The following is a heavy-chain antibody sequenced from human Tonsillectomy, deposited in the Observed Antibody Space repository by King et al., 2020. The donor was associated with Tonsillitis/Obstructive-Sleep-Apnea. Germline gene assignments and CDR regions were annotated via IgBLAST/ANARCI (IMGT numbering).Heavy chain of an antibody. V-gene: IGHV4-39*01. CDR1: GGSISSRSYY. CDR2: IFYSGST. CDR3: ARVPATTGGYYFDY. Sequence: LQLQESGPGLVKPSETLSLTCAVSGGSISSRSYYWGWIRQPPGKGLEWIGNIFYSGSTYYNPSLKSRVTLSLDTSKNQFSLRLSSVTAADTAVYYCARVPATTGGYYFDYWGQGTLVTVSS. J-gene: IGHJ4*02. D-gene: IGHD5-12*01.